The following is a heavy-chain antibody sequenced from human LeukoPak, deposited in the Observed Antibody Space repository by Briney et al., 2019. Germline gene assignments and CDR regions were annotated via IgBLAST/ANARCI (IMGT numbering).Heavy chain of an antibody. J-gene: IGHJ4*02. V-gene: IGHV3-30*03. Sequence: GGSLRLSCAASGFTFRSYWMSWVRQAPGKGLEWVAVISYDGNNKYYADSVKGRFTISRDNSKNTLYLQMNSQRAEDTAVYYCARDRAGYSSSWYFSFDYWGQGTLVTVSS. CDR3: ARDRAGYSSSWYFSFDY. CDR2: ISYDGNNK. CDR1: GFTFRSYW. D-gene: IGHD6-13*01.